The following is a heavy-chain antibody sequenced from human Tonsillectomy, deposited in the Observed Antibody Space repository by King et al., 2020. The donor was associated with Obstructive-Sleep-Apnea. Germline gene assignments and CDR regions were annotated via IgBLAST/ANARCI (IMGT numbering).Heavy chain of an antibody. CDR1: GGSISSSSYY. D-gene: IGHD7-27*01. CDR2: IYYSGST. CDR3: AGVPVGLGISGY. J-gene: IGHJ4*02. Sequence: QLQESGPGLVKPSETLSLTCTVSGGSISSSSYYWGWIRQPPGKGLEWIGSIYYSGSTYYNPSLKSRVTISVDTSKNQFSLKLSSVTAADTAVYYCAGVPVGLGISGYWGQGTLVTVSS. V-gene: IGHV4-39*07.